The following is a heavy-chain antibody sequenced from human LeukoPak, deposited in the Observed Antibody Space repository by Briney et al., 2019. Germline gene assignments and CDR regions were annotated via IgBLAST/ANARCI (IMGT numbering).Heavy chain of an antibody. Sequence: SQTLSLTCTVSGGSISSGSYYWSWIRQPAGKGLEWIGRIYTSGSTNYNPSLKSRVTISVETSKNQFSLKLSSVTAADTAVYYCARAMVRGVKGYYYYYMDVWGKGTTVTVSS. V-gene: IGHV4-61*02. CDR2: IYTSGST. CDR3: ARAMVRGVKGYYYYYMDV. J-gene: IGHJ6*03. CDR1: GGSISSGSYY. D-gene: IGHD3-10*01.